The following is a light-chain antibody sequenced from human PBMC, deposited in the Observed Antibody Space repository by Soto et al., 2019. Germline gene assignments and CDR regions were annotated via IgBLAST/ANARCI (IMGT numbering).Light chain of an antibody. Sequence: EIVLTQSPGTLSLSPGERATLSCRASQSITSTFLAWYQQKPGQAPRLLLYGASTRAAGVPDRFSGSGSGPDFALTITSLEPEDFEVSYCQQYSRAPLMYTFGQGTKLGVK. J-gene: IGKJ2*01. CDR1: QSITSTF. CDR3: QQYSRAPLMYT. CDR2: GAS. V-gene: IGKV3-20*01.